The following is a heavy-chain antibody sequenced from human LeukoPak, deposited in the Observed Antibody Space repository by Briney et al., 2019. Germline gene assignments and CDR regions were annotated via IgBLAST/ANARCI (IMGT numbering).Heavy chain of an antibody. CDR3: TRDPTRRFDY. J-gene: IGHJ4*02. V-gene: IGHV3-48*01. Sequence: GGSLRPSCAASGFTFDTYSMDWVRQAPGKGLEWLSYISSSSDVIYYADSVKGRFTISRDNAKNSLYLQMNSLRAEDTAVYYCTRDPTRRFDYWGQGTLVTVSS. CDR1: GFTFDTYS. CDR2: ISSSSDVI. D-gene: IGHD2-15*01.